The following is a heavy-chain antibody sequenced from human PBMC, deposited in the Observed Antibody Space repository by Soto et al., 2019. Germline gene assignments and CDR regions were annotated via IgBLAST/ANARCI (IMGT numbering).Heavy chain of an antibody. CDR2: IYYSGST. J-gene: IGHJ5*02. CDR1: GGSISSSSYY. V-gene: IGHV4-39*01. D-gene: IGHD3-10*01. Sequence: SETLSLTCTVSGGSISSSSYYWGWIRQPPGKGLEWIGSIYYSGSTYYNPSLKSRVTISVDTSKNQFSLKLSSVTAADTAVYYCATTDGSGSPYDWFDPWGQGTLVTVSS. CDR3: ATTDGSGSPYDWFDP.